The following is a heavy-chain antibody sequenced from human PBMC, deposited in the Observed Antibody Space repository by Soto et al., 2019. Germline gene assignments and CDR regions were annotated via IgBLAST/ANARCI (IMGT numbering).Heavy chain of an antibody. J-gene: IGHJ4*02. D-gene: IGHD6-6*01. Sequence: SETLSLTCTVSGGSISSGGYYWSWIRQHPGKGLEWIGYIYYSGSTYYNPSLKSRVTISVDTSKNQFSLKLSSVTAEDTALYFCAKSRSSSSRYFHYWGQGALVTVSS. CDR1: GGSISSGGYY. CDR2: IYYSGST. CDR3: AKSRSSSSRYFHY. V-gene: IGHV4-31*03.